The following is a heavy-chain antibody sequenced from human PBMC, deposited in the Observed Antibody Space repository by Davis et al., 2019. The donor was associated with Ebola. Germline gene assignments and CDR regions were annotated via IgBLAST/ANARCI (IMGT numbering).Heavy chain of an antibody. CDR1: GGSISSSSYY. Sequence: SETLSLTCTVSGGSISSSSYYWGWIRQPPGKGLEWIGSIYHTGSTYYSPSLKSRVTISVDTSKNQFSLKLSSVTAADTAVYYCALRRDGYNYYFDYWGQGTLVTVSS. CDR3: ALRRDGYNYYFDY. J-gene: IGHJ4*02. D-gene: IGHD5-24*01. CDR2: IYHTGST. V-gene: IGHV4-39*07.